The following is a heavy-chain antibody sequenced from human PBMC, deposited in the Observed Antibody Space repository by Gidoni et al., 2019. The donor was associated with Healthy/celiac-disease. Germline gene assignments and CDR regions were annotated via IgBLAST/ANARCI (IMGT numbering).Heavy chain of an antibody. V-gene: IGHV4-34*02. CDR2: INHSGST. CDR3: ARALNRAASGRH. J-gene: IGHJ1*01. Sequence: QVQLQQWGPGLLTPSETLSPTCAVYGGSFSGYYWSWIRQPPGKGLEWIGEINHSGSTNYNPSLKSRVTISVDTSKNQFSLKLSSVIAADTAVYCCARALNRAASGRHWGQGTLVTVSS. D-gene: IGHD1-26*01. CDR1: GGSFSGYY.